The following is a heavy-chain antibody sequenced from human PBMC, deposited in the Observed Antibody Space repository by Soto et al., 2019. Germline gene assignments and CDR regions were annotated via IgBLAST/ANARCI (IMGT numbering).Heavy chain of an antibody. Sequence: GESLKISCKGSGYSFTSYWIGWVRQMPGKGLEWMGIIYPGDSDTRYSPSFQGQVTISADKSISTAYLQWSSLKASDTAMYYCASLNSSSSFYYYMDVWGKGTTVTVAS. CDR3: ASLNSSSSFYYYMDV. V-gene: IGHV5-51*01. D-gene: IGHD6-6*01. CDR1: GYSFTSYW. CDR2: IYPGDSDT. J-gene: IGHJ6*03.